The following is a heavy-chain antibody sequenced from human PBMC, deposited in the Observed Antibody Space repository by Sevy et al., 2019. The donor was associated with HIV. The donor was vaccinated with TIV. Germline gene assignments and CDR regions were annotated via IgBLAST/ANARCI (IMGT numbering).Heavy chain of an antibody. CDR1: GYTFNNYG. CDR2: ISVYGET. J-gene: IGHJ4*02. CDR3: ATGLYFDFGAY. Sequence: ASVKVSCKTSGYTFNNYGISWVREAPGQGLEWMGWISVYGETNYAQKVQDRLTVTTDTSTATAYMELRSLRSDDTAVYYCATGLYFDFGAYWGQGTLVTFSS. D-gene: IGHD3-10*01. V-gene: IGHV1-18*01.